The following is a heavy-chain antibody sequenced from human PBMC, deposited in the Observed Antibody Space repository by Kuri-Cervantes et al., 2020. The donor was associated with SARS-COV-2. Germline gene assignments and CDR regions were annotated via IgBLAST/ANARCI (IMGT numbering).Heavy chain of an antibody. D-gene: IGHD6-6*01. V-gene: IGHV2-5*02. CDR3: AHRRHSSSQDFDY. CDR2: IYWDDDK. J-gene: IGHJ4*02. CDR1: GFSTSTSGVG. Sequence: SGPTLVKLPRPLTLTCNLSGFSTSTSGVGVGWIRQPPGKALEWLSLIYWDDDKRYSPSLKSRLTITKYTFKNQVVPTMTNMDPVDTATYYCAHRRHSSSQDFDYWGQGTLVRLL.